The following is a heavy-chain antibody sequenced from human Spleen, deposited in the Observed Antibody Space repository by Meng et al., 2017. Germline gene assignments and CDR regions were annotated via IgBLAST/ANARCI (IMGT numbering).Heavy chain of an antibody. J-gene: IGHJ4*02. CDR3: ARYPTTMADDFDY. Sequence: QGQLEQGGPGLLKPSETLSLACVVSGGSFSYYNCGCHRQPPGKGLEWIWIINNGGSTNYNPSLGRRATISVTTSQNISSRKLTFVTAAASAVYSGARYPTTMADDFDYWGQGTLVTVSS. CDR1: GGSFSYYN. D-gene: IGHD5-24*01. V-gene: IGHV4-34*01. CDR2: INNGGST.